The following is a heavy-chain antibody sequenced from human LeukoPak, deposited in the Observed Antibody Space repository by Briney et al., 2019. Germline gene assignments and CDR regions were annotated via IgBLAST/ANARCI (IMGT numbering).Heavy chain of an antibody. V-gene: IGHV1-2*02. CDR1: GYTSSADY. J-gene: IGHJ4*02. D-gene: IGHD2-2*01. Sequence: SVKVSRKASGYTSSADYMHCVRRAPGQGLGWMGWIKPNSGCTNHAQQFQGRVTMPRDTAISTAYMELSRLRSDDTAVYYCARDRVVVPAAFDYWGEGGLVSVCS. CDR2: IKPNSGCT. CDR3: ARDRVVVPAAFDY.